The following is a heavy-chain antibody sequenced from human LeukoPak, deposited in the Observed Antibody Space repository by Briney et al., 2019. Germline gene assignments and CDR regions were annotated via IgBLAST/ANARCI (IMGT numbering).Heavy chain of an antibody. CDR1: GYTFTSYG. CDR2: ISAYNGNT. CDR3: ARFFWSGYYYYYYMDV. D-gene: IGHD3-3*01. Sequence: GASVKASCKASGYTFTSYGISWVRQAPGQGLEWMGWISAYNGNTNYAQKLQGRVTMTTDTSTSTAYMELRSLRSDDTAVYYCARFFWSGYYYYYYMDVWGKGTTVTVSS. J-gene: IGHJ6*03. V-gene: IGHV1-18*01.